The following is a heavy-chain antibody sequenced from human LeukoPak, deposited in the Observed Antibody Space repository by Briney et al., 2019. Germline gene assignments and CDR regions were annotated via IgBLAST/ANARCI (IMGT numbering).Heavy chain of an antibody. CDR1: GGTFSSYT. Sequence: SVKVSCKASGGTFSSYTISWVRQAPGQGLEWMGRIIPILGIANYAQKFQGRVTITADKSTSTAYMELSSLRSEDTAVYYCASPRALYCSTSCQTANGAFDIWGQGTMVTVSS. J-gene: IGHJ3*02. CDR3: ASPRALYCSTSCQTANGAFDI. V-gene: IGHV1-69*02. D-gene: IGHD2-2*01. CDR2: IIPILGIA.